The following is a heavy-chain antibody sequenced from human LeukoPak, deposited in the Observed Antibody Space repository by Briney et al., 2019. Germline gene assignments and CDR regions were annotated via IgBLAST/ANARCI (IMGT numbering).Heavy chain of an antibody. CDR2: IKQAGSEN. J-gene: IGHJ4*02. Sequence: PGGSLRLSCAASGFIFSSYWMTWVRQAPGKGLEWVANIKQAGSENSYVDSVKGRFTISRDNAKNSLYLQMNSLRAEDTAVYYCARDSTLPRGREREGYFDYWGQGTLVTVSS. CDR3: ARDSTLPRGREREGYFDY. D-gene: IGHD1-26*01. CDR1: GFIFSSYW. V-gene: IGHV3-7*01.